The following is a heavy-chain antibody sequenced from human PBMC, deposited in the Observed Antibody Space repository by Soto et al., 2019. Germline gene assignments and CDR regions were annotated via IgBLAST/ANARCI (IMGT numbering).Heavy chain of an antibody. V-gene: IGHV5-10-1*01. CDR2: IDPSDSYI. J-gene: IGHJ6*02. CDR3: ARLGEGKRYGMDI. Sequence: ESLKISCTGYGYDFTTYWTNWVRQLPGKGLEWMGRIDPSDSYISYSPSFEGHVTISVDKYINTACRQWSEQMASDSSKYFCARLGEGKRYGMDIWGQGTTVTVSS. CDR1: GYDFTTYW. D-gene: IGHD3-10*01.